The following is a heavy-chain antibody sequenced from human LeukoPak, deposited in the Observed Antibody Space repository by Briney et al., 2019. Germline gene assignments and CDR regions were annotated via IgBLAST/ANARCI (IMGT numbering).Heavy chain of an antibody. CDR2: ICSSGSTI. CDR3: AELGITMIGGV. CDR1: GFTFSSYE. V-gene: IGHV3-48*03. J-gene: IGHJ6*04. D-gene: IGHD3-10*02. Sequence: PGGSLRLSCAASGFTFSSYEMNWVRQAPGEGLEWVSYICSSGSTIYYADSVKGRFTISRDNAKNSLYLQMNSLRAEDTAVYYCAELGITMIGGVWGKGTTVTISS.